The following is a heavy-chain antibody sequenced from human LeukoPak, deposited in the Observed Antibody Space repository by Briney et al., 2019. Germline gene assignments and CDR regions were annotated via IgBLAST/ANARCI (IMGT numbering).Heavy chain of an antibody. V-gene: IGHV4-34*01. Sequence: PSETLSLTCAVYGGSFSGYYWSWIRQPPGKGLEWIGEINHSGSTNYNPSLKSRVTISVDTSKNQFSLKLSSVTAADTAVYYCARGWNREADVWGKGTTVTVSS. D-gene: IGHD1/OR15-1a*01. CDR3: ARGWNREADV. J-gene: IGHJ6*04. CDR2: INHSGST. CDR1: GGSFSGYY.